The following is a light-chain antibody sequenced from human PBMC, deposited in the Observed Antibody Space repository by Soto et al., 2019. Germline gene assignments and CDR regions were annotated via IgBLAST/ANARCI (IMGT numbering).Light chain of an antibody. V-gene: IGLV2-14*01. J-gene: IGLJ2*01. CDR2: EVS. CDR3: SSYTTSSTLVV. CDR1: SRDIGAYNY. Sequence: QSVLTQPASVSGSPGQSITISCTGTSRDIGAYNYVSWFQQHPGKAPKLMIYEVSNRPSGVSNRFSGSKSGNTASLTISGLQAEDEADYYCSSYTTSSTLVVFGGGTKLTVL.